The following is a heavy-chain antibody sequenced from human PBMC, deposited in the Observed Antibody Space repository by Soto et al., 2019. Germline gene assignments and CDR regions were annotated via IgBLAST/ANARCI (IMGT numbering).Heavy chain of an antibody. J-gene: IGHJ6*03. CDR1: GFTLSTYD. D-gene: IGHD1-1*01. CDR3: ARVGTSYYYMDV. Sequence: EVQVAESGGGLVQPGGSLRLSCAASGFTLSTYDMHWVRQGTGKGLEWVSTIGADGGTYYPDSVKGRFTISRENAKNSLYLQMNSLRAGDTAVYYCARVGTSYYYMDVWGKGTTVTVSS. CDR2: IGADGGT. V-gene: IGHV3-13*01.